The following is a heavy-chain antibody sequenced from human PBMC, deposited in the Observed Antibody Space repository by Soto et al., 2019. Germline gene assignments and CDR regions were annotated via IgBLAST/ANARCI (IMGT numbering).Heavy chain of an antibody. CDR1: GFTFSTYA. Sequence: EVQLLESGGGLVQPGGSLRLSCAASGFTFSTYAMSWVRQAPGKGLEWVSTITTIGGNTYYADSVQGRFTISRDNSKNTLDLQMNSLRAEDTAVYYCAGRYCTSGVCYTNYYYYIDVWGKGTTVTVSS. V-gene: IGHV3-23*01. D-gene: IGHD2-8*01. J-gene: IGHJ6*03. CDR2: ITTIGGNT. CDR3: AGRYCTSGVCYTNYYYYIDV.